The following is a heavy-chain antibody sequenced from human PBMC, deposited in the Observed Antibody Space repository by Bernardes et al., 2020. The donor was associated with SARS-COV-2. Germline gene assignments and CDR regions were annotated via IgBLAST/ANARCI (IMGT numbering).Heavy chain of an antibody. V-gene: IGHV4-59*08. CDR1: GGSISSYY. D-gene: IGHD3-3*01. CDR3: ARQSHAFFGVVISPRGAFDI. Sequence: SETLSLTCTVSGGSISSYYWSWIRQPPGKGLEWIGYIYYSGSTNYNPSLKSRVTISVDTSKNQFSLKLSSVTAADTAVYYCARQSHAFFGVVISPRGAFDIWGQGTMVTVSS. CDR2: IYYSGST. J-gene: IGHJ3*02.